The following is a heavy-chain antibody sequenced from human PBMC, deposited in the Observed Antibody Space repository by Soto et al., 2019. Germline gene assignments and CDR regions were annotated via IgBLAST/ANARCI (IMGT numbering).Heavy chain of an antibody. J-gene: IGHJ6*02. CDR1: GFTFSNSG. Sequence: GGSLRLSCAASGFTFSNSGMRWFRQAPGQGLEWVSSIGPSGNTYYSDAVKGRFTISRDISKNTLFLQMDSLRAEDTATYYCAKLLHNSYYNVMDVWGQGTTVTVSS. V-gene: IGHV3-23*01. D-gene: IGHD4-4*01. CDR2: IGPSGNT. CDR3: AKLLHNSYYNVMDV.